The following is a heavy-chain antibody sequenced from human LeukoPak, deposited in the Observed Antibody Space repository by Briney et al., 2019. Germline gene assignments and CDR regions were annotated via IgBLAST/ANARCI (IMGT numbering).Heavy chain of an antibody. CDR3: ARLGARGGTVVTPDY. V-gene: IGHV4-39*01. D-gene: IGHD4-23*01. CDR2: IYYSGST. J-gene: IGHJ4*02. Sequence: NPSETLSLTCTVSGGSISSSSYYWGWIRQPPGKGLEWIGSIYYSGSTYYNPSLKSRVTISVDTSKNQFSLKLSSVTAADTAVYYCARLGARGGTVVTPDYWGQGTLVTVSS. CDR1: GGSISSSSYY.